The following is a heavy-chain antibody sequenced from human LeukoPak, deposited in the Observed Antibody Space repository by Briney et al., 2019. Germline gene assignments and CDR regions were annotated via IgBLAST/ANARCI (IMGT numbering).Heavy chain of an antibody. J-gene: IGHJ5*02. D-gene: IGHD2-2*02. Sequence: SETLSLTCTVSGGSISSSGYYCGWIRQPPGKGLEWIGSIYHSGSTYYNPSPKSRVTISVDTSKNQFSLKLSSVTAADTAVYYCARHSILDVVPAAIVWFDPWGQGTLVTVSS. CDR3: ARHSILDVVPAAIVWFDP. CDR1: GGSISSSGYY. V-gene: IGHV4-39*01. CDR2: IYHSGST.